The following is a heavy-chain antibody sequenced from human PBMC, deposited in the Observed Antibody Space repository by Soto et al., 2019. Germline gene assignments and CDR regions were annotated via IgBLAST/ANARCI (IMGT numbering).Heavy chain of an antibody. J-gene: IGHJ4*02. CDR2: IIPILGIA. CDR3: SYQSQDYGDSFDY. D-gene: IGHD4-17*01. V-gene: IGHV1-69*02. Sequence: QVQLVQSGAEVKKPGSSVKVSCKASGGTFSSYTISWVRQAPGQGLEWMGRIIPILGIANYAQKFQGRVTITADKSTSTAYMELSSLRSEDTAVYYCSYQSQDYGDSFDYWGQGTLVTVSS. CDR1: GGTFSSYT.